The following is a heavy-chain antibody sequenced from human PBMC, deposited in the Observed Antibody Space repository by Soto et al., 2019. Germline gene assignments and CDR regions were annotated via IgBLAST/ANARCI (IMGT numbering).Heavy chain of an antibody. CDR1: GGSISNGYYY. CDR2: IYHSGRT. J-gene: IGHJ4*02. CDR3: ARWVEVSLDYFDS. V-gene: IGHV4-31*03. D-gene: IGHD2-15*01. Sequence: PSETLSLTCTVSGGSISNGYYYWSWVRQKPGKGLEWIGHIYHSGRTYYNPSLKSRVTISVDTSKNQFSLNLSSVTAADTAVYYCARWVEVSLDYFDSWGQGTPVTVSS.